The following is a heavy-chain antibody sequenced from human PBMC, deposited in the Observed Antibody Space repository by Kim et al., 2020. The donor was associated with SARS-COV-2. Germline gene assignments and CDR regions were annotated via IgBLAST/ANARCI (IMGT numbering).Heavy chain of an antibody. V-gene: IGHV4-31*02. D-gene: IGHD3-10*01. Sequence: NPSLKSRFTILLDTSKNHFSLNLTSATAADTAVYYCARAPIWFGELGWFDSWGQGTLVTVSS. CDR3: ARAPIWFGELGWFDS. J-gene: IGHJ5*01.